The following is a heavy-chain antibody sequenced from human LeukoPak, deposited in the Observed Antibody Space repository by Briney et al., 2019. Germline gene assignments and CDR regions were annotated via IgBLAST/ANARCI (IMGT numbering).Heavy chain of an antibody. D-gene: IGHD3-10*01. CDR2: IDYSGRA. J-gene: IGHJ5*02. CDR1: GGSLTNYY. Sequence: SETLSLTCTVSGGSLTNYYWTWLRQPPGKGLEWIGYIDYSGRANYSPSLKSRVTISLDTSNNQFSLKSNSVTAADTAVYYCARDSALGSGSFRFDPWGQGTLVTVS. CDR3: ARDSALGSGSFRFDP. V-gene: IGHV4-59*01.